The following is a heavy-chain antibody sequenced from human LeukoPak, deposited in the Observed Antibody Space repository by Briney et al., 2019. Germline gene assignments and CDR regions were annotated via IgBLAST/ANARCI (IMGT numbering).Heavy chain of an antibody. CDR3: TRALYCSGGSCWPFDY. D-gene: IGHD2-15*01. CDR2: IRSKAYGGTT. CDR1: GFTFGDYA. Sequence: GRPLRLSCTASGFTFGDYAMSWVRQAPGKGLEWVGFIRSKAYGGTTEYAASVKGRFTISRDDSKSIAYLQMNSLKTEDTAVYYCTRALYCSGGSCWPFDYWGQGTLVTVSS. J-gene: IGHJ4*02. V-gene: IGHV3-49*04.